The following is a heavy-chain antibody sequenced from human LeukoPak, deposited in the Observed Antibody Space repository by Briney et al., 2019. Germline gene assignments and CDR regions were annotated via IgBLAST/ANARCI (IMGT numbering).Heavy chain of an antibody. CDR3: ARGSMGFLDYYYYYYMDV. J-gene: IGHJ6*03. Sequence: SETLSLTCTVSGGSISSYYWSWIRQPAGKGLEWIGRIYTSGSTNYNPSLKSRVTISVDTSKNQFSLKLSSVTAADTAVYYCARGSMGFLDYYYYYYMDVWGKGTTVTVSS. CDR1: GGSISSYY. V-gene: IGHV4-4*07. CDR2: IYTSGST. D-gene: IGHD3-3*01.